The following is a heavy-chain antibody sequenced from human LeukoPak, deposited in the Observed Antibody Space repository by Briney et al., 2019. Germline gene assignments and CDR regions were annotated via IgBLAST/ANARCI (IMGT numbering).Heavy chain of an antibody. V-gene: IGHV3-23*01. Sequence: PGGSLRLSCAASGFTFSSYAMSWVRQAPGKGLEWVSAISGSGGSTYYADSVKGRFTISRDNSKNTLYLQMNSLRAEDTAVNYCTKVYRAARHLDYWGQGTLVTVSS. J-gene: IGHJ4*02. CDR1: GFTFSSYA. CDR2: ISGSGGST. CDR3: TKVYRAARHLDY. D-gene: IGHD6-6*01.